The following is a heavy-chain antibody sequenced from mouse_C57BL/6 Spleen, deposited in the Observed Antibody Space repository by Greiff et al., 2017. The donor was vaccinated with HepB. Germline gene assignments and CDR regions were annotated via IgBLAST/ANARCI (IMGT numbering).Heavy chain of an antibody. V-gene: IGHV1-26*01. D-gene: IGHD1-1*01. CDR2: INPNNGGT. CDR1: GYTFTDYY. CDR3: AEHYFGSSYVEAMDY. J-gene: IGHJ4*01. Sequence: VQLQQSGPELVKPGASVKISCKASGYTFTDYYMNWVKQSHGKSLEWIGDINPNNGGTSYNQKFKGKATLTVDKSSSTAYMQLSSLTSEDSAVYFCAEHYFGSSYVEAMDYWGQGTSVTVSS.